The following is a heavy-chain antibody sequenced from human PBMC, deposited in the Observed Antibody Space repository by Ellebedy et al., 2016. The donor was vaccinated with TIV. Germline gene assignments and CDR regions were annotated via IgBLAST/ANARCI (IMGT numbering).Heavy chain of an antibody. CDR3: AMSYDFWSGYCPY. J-gene: IGHJ4*02. V-gene: IGHV4-59*01. D-gene: IGHD3-3*01. CDR2: ISNSGST. Sequence: SETLSLXXTVSGGSISSYYWSWIRQPPGKGLEWIGYISNSGSTNYNPSLKSRVTISLDTSQDQFSLRLTSVTAADTAVYYCAMSYDFWSGYCPYWGQGTLVTVSS. CDR1: GGSISSYY.